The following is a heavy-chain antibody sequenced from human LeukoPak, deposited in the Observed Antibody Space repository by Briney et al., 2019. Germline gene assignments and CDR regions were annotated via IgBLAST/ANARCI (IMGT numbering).Heavy chain of an antibody. D-gene: IGHD3-3*01. CDR2: IIPIFGTA. CDR3: ATAYYDFWSGVFDY. V-gene: IGHV1-69*06. Sequence: ASVKVSCKASGGTFSSYAISWVRQAPGQGLEWMGGIIPIFGTANYAQKFQGRVTMTEDTSTDTAYMELSSLRSEDTAVYYCATAYYDFWSGVFDYWGQGTLVTVSS. CDR1: GGTFSSYA. J-gene: IGHJ4*02.